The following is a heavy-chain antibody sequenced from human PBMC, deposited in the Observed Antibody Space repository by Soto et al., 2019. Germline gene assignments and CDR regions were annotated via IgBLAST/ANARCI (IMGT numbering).Heavy chain of an antibody. CDR3: ARASMGYYGSGRHFDY. V-gene: IGHV4-59*12. D-gene: IGHD3-10*01. CDR1: GGSISSYY. Sequence: PSETLSLTCTVSGGSISSYYWSWIRQPPGKGLEWIGYIYYSGSTNYNPSLKSRVTISVDTSKNQFSLKLSSVTAADTAVYYCARASMGYYGSGRHFDYWGQGTLVTVSS. CDR2: IYYSGST. J-gene: IGHJ4*02.